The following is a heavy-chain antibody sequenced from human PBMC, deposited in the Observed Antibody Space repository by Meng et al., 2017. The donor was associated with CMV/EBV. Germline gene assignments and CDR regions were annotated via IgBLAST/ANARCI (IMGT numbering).Heavy chain of an antibody. CDR2: INPSGGST. V-gene: IGHV1-46*01. Sequence: ASVKVSCKASGYTFTSYYMHWVRQAPGQGLEWMGIINPSGGSTSYAQKFQGRDTMTRDTSTSTVYMELSSLRSEDTAVYYCARDRTYYDFWSGYPLGYWGQGTLVTVSS. D-gene: IGHD3-3*01. CDR3: ARDRTYYDFWSGYPLGY. CDR1: GYTFTSYY. J-gene: IGHJ4*02.